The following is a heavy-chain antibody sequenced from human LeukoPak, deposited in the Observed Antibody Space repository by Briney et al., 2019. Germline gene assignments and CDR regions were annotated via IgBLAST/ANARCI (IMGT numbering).Heavy chain of an antibody. V-gene: IGHV3-66*02. Sequence: GGSLRLSCAASGFAFSDHYMDWVRQAPGKGLEWVSVIYSGGNTYYADSVKGRFTFSRDNSKNALYLQMNSLRVEDTAVYYCARVAFGGVIAGAFDIWGQGTMVTVSS. D-gene: IGHD3-16*02. CDR3: ARVAFGGVIAGAFDI. J-gene: IGHJ3*02. CDR2: IYSGGNT. CDR1: GFAFSDHY.